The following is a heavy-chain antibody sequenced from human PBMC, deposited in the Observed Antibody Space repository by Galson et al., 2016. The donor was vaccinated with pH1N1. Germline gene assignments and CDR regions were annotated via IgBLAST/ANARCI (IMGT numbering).Heavy chain of an antibody. CDR2: ISSSGVNT. CDR1: GFTLSRSV. CDR3: AKAESTSRSYFFDS. J-gene: IGHJ4*02. D-gene: IGHD2-2*01. V-gene: IGHV3-23*01. Sequence: SLRLSCAVSGFTLSRSVMSWVRQAPRERPEWISGISSSGVNTYYADSVKGRFTISRDISKNTLYLQMSGLRADDTARYYCAKAESTSRSYFFDSWGQGTQVTVPS.